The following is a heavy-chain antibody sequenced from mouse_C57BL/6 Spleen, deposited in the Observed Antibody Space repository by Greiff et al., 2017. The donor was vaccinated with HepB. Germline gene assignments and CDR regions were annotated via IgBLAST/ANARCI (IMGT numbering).Heavy chain of an antibody. CDR2: IDPSDSYT. Sequence: VQLQQPGAELVKPGASVKLSCKASGYTFTSYWMQWVKQRPGQGLEWIGEIDPSDSYTNYNQKFKGKATLTVDTSSSTAYMQLSSLTSEDSAVYYCARRRFYAMDYWGQGTSVTVSS. V-gene: IGHV1-50*01. J-gene: IGHJ4*01. CDR3: ARRRFYAMDY. CDR1: GYTFTSYW.